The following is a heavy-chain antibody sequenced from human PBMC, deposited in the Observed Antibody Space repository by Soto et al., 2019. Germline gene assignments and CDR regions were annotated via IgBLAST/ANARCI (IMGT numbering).Heavy chain of an antibody. J-gene: IGHJ4*02. Sequence: PRGSLRLTCAASVFTVSDHYMSWIRQAPGKGLEWVAYISSGGDTIHYADSVKGRFTVSRDNAKNSLYLQMNSLRAEDTAVYYCARPQIVAAGTSDYWGQGTLVTVSS. D-gene: IGHD6-13*01. CDR3: ARPQIVAAGTSDY. V-gene: IGHV3-11*01. CDR1: VFTVSDHY. CDR2: ISSGGDTI.